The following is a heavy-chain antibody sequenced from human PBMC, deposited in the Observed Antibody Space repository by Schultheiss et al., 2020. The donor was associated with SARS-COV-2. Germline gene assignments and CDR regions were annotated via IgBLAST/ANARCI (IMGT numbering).Heavy chain of an antibody. CDR1: GGSISSYY. Sequence: SETLSLTCTVSGGSISSYYWSWIRQPPGKGLEWIGYIYYSGSTNYNPSLKSRVTISVDTSKNQFSLKLSSVTAADTAVYYCARGRRFLEWLPRHWYFDLWGRGTLVTVSS. J-gene: IGHJ2*01. CDR2: IYYSGST. CDR3: ARGRRFLEWLPRHWYFDL. D-gene: IGHD3-3*01. V-gene: IGHV4-59*01.